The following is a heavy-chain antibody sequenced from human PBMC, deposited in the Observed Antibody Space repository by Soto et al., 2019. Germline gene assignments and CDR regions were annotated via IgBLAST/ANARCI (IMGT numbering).Heavy chain of an antibody. CDR3: ASISTSYYYGMDV. D-gene: IGHD2-2*01. CDR2: IYHSGST. J-gene: IGHJ6*02. V-gene: IGHV4-30-2*01. Sequence: QLQLQESGSGLVKPSQTLSLTCAVSSGSISSGGDSWSWIRQPPGKGLEWIGYIYHSGSTYYNPSLKSRVTISVDRSKNQFSLKLSSVTAADTAVYYCASISTSYYYGMDVWGQGTTVTVSS. CDR1: SGSISSGGDS.